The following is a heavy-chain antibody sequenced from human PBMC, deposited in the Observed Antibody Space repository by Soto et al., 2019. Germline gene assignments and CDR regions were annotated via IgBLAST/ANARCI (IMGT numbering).Heavy chain of an antibody. CDR2: ISGSGGST. D-gene: IGHD3-9*01. CDR3: AKVILRYFDWLMDYFDY. Sequence: GSLRLSCAASGFTFSSYAMSWVRQAPGKGLEWVSAISGSGGSTYYADSVKGRFTISRDNSKNTLYLQMNSLRAEDTAVYYCAKVILRYFDWLMDYFDYWGQGTLVTVSS. V-gene: IGHV3-23*01. CDR1: GFTFSSYA. J-gene: IGHJ4*02.